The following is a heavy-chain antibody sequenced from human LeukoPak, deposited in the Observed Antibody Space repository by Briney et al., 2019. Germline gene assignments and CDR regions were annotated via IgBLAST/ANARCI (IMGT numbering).Heavy chain of an antibody. D-gene: IGHD6-13*01. CDR2: FDPEDGEK. V-gene: IGHV1-24*01. Sequence: ASVKVSCKVSGYTLPELSMHWVRPAPGKGLEWMGGFDPEDGEKVYAQKFQGRLTMTEDTSTDTAYMELSSLRSDDTAVYYCARASSLLVEYFQYWGQGTLVTVSS. J-gene: IGHJ1*01. CDR3: ARASSLLVEYFQY. CDR1: GYTLPELS.